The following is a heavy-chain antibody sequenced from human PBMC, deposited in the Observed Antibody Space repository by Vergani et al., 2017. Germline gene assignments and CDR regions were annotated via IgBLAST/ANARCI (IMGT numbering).Heavy chain of an antibody. V-gene: IGHV3-53*04. CDR1: GFTVSSNY. CDR3: ARDRTTYYCGSGSFSPAGMDV. Sequence: EVQLVESGGGLVQPGGSLRLSCAASGFTVSSNYMSWVRQAPGKGLGWVSVIYSGGSTYYADSVKGRFTISRHNSKNTLYLQMNSLSAEDTAVYYCARDRTTYYCGSGSFSPAGMDVWGQGTTVTVSS. D-gene: IGHD3-10*01. J-gene: IGHJ6*02. CDR2: IYSGGST.